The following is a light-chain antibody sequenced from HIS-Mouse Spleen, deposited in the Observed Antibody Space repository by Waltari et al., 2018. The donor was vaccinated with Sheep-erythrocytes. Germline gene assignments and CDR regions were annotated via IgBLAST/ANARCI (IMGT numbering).Light chain of an antibody. CDR3: CSYAGSYNHV. V-gene: IGLV2-11*01. J-gene: IGLJ1*01. Sequence: QSALTQPRSVSGSPGQSVTISCTGTSSDVGGYNYVSWYQQHPGKTPKLMIYDVSKRPSGVPGRFSGSKSGNTASLTISGLQGEDEAEYYCCSYAGSYNHVFATGTKVTVL. CDR2: DVS. CDR1: SSDVGGYNY.